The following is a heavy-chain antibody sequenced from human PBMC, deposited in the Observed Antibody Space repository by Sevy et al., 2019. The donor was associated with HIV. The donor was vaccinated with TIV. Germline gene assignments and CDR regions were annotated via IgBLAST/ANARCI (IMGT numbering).Heavy chain of an antibody. CDR3: VGGQGDDYNYGLDV. CDR2: IWFDGSEK. D-gene: IGHD1-26*01. V-gene: IGHV3-33*01. CDR1: GFAFSTYG. Sequence: GGSLRLSCAASGFAFSTYGLYWVRQAPGKGLEWVAVIWFDGSEKYYAASVKGRFTISRDNSKNTLYLHMNSLRAEDTAVYYCVGGQGDDYNYGLDVWGQGTTVTVSS. J-gene: IGHJ6*02.